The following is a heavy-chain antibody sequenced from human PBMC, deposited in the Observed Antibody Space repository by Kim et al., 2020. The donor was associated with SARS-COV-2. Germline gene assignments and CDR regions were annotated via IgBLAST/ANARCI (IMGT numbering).Heavy chain of an antibody. CDR3: VKPYTSSWYALDY. V-gene: IGHV3-64D*06. CDR1: GFTFSNYA. CDR2: ISSNGGST. D-gene: IGHD6-13*01. Sequence: GGSLRLFCSASGFTFSNYAMHWVRQAPGKGLEYVSAISSNGGSTYYADSVKGRFTISRDNSKNTLYLQMSSLRAEDTAVYYCVKPYTSSWYALDYWGQGTLVTVSS. J-gene: IGHJ4*02.